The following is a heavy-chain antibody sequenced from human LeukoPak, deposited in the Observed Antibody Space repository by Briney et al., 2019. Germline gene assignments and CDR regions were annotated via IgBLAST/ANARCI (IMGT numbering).Heavy chain of an antibody. V-gene: IGHV3-9*01. CDR3: AKSDSPGGSFDY. J-gene: IGHJ4*02. CDR2: ISWNSGSI. CDR1: GFTFDDYA. Sequence: PGGSLRLSCAASGFTFDDYAMHWVRHAPGKGLEWVSGISWNSGSIGYADSVKGRFTISRDNAKNSLYLQMNSLRAEDTALYYCAKSDSPGGSFDYWGQGTLVTVSS. D-gene: IGHD3-16*01.